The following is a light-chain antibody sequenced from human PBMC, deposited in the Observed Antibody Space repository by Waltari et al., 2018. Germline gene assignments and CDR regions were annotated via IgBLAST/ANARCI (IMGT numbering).Light chain of an antibody. CDR2: EKN. CDR1: SSNIVRNY. CDR3: ETWDSSLSAGL. V-gene: IGLV1-51*02. Sequence: QSVLTQPPSVSAAPGQKVTISCSGGSSNIVRNYVSWYQQFPGAAPKLVIFEKNKRPSGIPDRFAASKSGTSATLTITGLQTGDEADYYCETWDSSLSAGLFGTGTEVTVL. J-gene: IGLJ1*01.